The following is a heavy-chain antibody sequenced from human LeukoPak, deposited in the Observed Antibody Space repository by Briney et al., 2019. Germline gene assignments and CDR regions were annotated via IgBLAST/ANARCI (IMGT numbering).Heavy chain of an antibody. J-gene: IGHJ4*02. CDR3: ARDRNQWLVFDY. CDR1: GYTFTSYG. V-gene: IGHV1-18*01. Sequence: SGKVSCKASGYTFTSYGISWVRQAPGQGLERMGWISASNGNTDYAQKLQSRVTMTTDTSTSTAYMELRSLRSDDTAVYYCARDRNQWLVFDYWGQGTLVTVPS. CDR2: ISASNGNT. D-gene: IGHD6-19*01.